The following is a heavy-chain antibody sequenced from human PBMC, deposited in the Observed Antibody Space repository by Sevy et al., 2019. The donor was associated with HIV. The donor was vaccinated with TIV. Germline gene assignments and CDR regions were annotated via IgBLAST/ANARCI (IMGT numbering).Heavy chain of an antibody. V-gene: IGHV5-51*01. J-gene: IGHJ4*02. CDR3: ARRGHYYDSSGYYYFDY. CDR1: GYSFTSYW. CDR2: IYPGDSDT. Sequence: GESLKISCKGSGYSFTSYWIGWVRQMPGKGLEWMGIIYPGDSDTRYSPSFQGQVTISAEESISTAYLQWSSLKASDTAMYYCARRGHYYDSSGYYYFDYWGQGTLVTVSS. D-gene: IGHD3-22*01.